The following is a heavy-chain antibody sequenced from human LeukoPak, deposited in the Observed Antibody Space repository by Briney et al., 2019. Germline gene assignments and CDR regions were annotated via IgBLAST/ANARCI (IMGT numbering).Heavy chain of an antibody. CDR2: ISYDGSNK. Sequence: GGSLRLSCAASGFTFSSYAMHWVRQAPGKGLEWVAVISYDGSNKYYADSVKGRFTISRDNSKNTLYLQMNSLRAEDTAVYYCARGAYDSSGYYSRYFDYWGQGTLVTVSS. D-gene: IGHD3-22*01. V-gene: IGHV3-30*04. CDR3: ARGAYDSSGYYSRYFDY. J-gene: IGHJ4*02. CDR1: GFTFSSYA.